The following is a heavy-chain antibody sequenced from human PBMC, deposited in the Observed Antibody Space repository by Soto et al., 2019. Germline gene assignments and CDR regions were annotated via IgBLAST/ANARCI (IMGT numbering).Heavy chain of an antibody. Sequence: PVGSLRLSCAASGFTFSSYWMHWVRQAPGKGLVWVSRINSDGSSTSYADSVKGRFTISRDNAKNTLYLQMNSLRAEDTAVYYCARARTGTTLLSYYYYGMDVWGQGTTVTVSS. CDR2: INSDGSST. J-gene: IGHJ6*02. CDR1: GFTFSSYW. V-gene: IGHV3-74*01. D-gene: IGHD1-7*01. CDR3: ARARTGTTLLSYYYYGMDV.